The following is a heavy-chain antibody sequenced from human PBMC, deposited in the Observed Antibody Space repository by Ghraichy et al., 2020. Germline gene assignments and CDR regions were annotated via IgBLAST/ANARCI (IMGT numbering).Heavy chain of an antibody. CDR2: FYHSGST. V-gene: IGHV4-4*02. CDR1: GGSISSSNW. D-gene: IGHD3-22*01. J-gene: IGHJ6*02. Sequence: SETLSLTCAVSGGSISSSNWWSWVRQPPGKGLEWIGDFYHSGSTNYNPSLKSLVTISVDKSKNQCSLKLSSVTAAATAVYYCARVMRSGYYYYFYGMDVCGRRTTPTVS. CDR3: ARVMRSGYYYYFYGMDV.